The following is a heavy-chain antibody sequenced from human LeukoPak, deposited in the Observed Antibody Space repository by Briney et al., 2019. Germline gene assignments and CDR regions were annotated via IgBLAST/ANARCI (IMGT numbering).Heavy chain of an antibody. Sequence: HSGGSLRLSCAASGFTFSSYAMHWVRQAPGKGLEWVAVISYDGSNKYYADSVKGRFTISRDNSKNTLYLQMNSLRAEDTAVYYCARGGLNDYWGQGTLVTVSS. CDR3: ARGGLNDY. CDR2: ISYDGSNK. CDR1: GFTFSSYA. D-gene: IGHD3-10*01. J-gene: IGHJ4*02. V-gene: IGHV3-30*04.